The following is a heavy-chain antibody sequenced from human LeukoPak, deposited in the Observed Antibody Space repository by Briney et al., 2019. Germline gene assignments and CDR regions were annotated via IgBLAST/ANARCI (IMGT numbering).Heavy chain of an antibody. CDR1: GGSVSSGSYY. CDR2: IYYSGST. J-gene: IGHJ4*02. D-gene: IGHD1-26*01. Sequence: SGTLSLTCTVSGGSVSSGSYYWSWIRQPPGKGLEWIGYIYYSGSTNYNPSLKSRVTISVDTSKNQFSLKLSSVTAADTAVYYCATDYHYYSGSYDYWGQGTLVTVSS. V-gene: IGHV4-61*01. CDR3: ATDYHYYSGSYDY.